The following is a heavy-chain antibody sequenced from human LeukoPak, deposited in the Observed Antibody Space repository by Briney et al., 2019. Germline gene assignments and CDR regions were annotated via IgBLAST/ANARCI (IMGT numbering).Heavy chain of an antibody. V-gene: IGHV4-61*01. J-gene: IGHJ3*02. Sequence: SETLSLTCTVSGGSVSSGSYYWSWIRQPPGKGLEWIGYIYYSGSTNYNPSLKNRVTISVDTSKNQFSLKLSSVTAADTAVYYCARSTVVTLEAFDIWGQGTMVTVSS. CDR1: GGSVSSGSYY. CDR2: IYYSGST. CDR3: ARSTVVTLEAFDI. D-gene: IGHD4-23*01.